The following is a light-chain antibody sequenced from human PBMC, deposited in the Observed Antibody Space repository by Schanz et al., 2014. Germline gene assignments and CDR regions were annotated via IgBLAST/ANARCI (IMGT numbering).Light chain of an antibody. Sequence: DIVLTQSPATLSLSPGERATLSCRASQSVSSIDLAWYQQKPGQAPNVLIYGASRRATGIPDRFSGSGSGTDFTLTISRLEPEDFAVYYCQQYGVSPLTFGGGTKVEIQ. CDR2: GAS. CDR3: QQYGVSPLT. V-gene: IGKV3-20*01. J-gene: IGKJ4*01. CDR1: QSVSSID.